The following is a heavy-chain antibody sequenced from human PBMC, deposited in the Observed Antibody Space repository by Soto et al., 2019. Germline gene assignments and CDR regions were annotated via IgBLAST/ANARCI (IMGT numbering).Heavy chain of an antibody. CDR1: GDTFKNCV. J-gene: IGHJ6*02. CDR2: LIPLFGTT. Sequence: QVQVVQSGVEVRRPGSSVKVSCKASGDTFKNCVISWVRQAPGQGLEWMGGLIPLFGTTDFAQRFQGRLTITTDESTTTAYMELSRLRSEDTATYYCAAELGFGKLSVVWGQGTTVMVSS. CDR3: AAELGFGKLSVV. D-gene: IGHD3-10*01. V-gene: IGHV1-69*01.